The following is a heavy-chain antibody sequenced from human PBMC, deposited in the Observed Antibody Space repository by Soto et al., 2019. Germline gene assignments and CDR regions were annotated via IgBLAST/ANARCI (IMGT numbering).Heavy chain of an antibody. J-gene: IGHJ6*01. V-gene: IGHV3-33*01. CDR1: GFTFSSYG. Sequence: QVQLVESGGGVVQPGRSLRLSCAASGFTFSSYGMHWVRQAPGKGLEWVAVIWYDGSNKYYADSVKGRFTISRDNSKNTLYLQMNSLRAEDTAVYYCARELGAAGRLRYYYYYGMDVW. D-gene: IGHD6-13*01. CDR2: IWYDGSNK. CDR3: ARELGAAGRLRYYYYYGMDV.